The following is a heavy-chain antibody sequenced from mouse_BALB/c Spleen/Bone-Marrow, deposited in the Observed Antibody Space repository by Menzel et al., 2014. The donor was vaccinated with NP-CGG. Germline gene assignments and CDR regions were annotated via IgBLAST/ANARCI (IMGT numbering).Heavy chain of an antibody. CDR1: GYTFTSYV. CDR2: INPYNDGT. CDR3: ARRTPYYFDY. V-gene: IGHV1-14*01. Sequence: VQLKQSGPELVKPGASVKMSCKASGYTFTSYVMHWVKQKPGQGLEWIGYINPYNDGTNYNEKFKGKATLTSDKSSSTAYMELSSLTSEDSAVYYCARRTPYYFDYWGQGTTLTVSS. J-gene: IGHJ2*01.